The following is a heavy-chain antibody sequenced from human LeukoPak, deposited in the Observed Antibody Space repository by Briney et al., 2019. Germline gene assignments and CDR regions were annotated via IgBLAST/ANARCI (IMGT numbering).Heavy chain of an antibody. CDR1: GYTFTSYG. J-gene: IGHJ6*03. CDR3: ARELYDVWSGSYDYMDV. Sequence: ASVKVSCKASGYTFTSYGISWVRQATGQGLEWMGWISAYNGNTNYPQKLQGRVTMTTDTSTSTAYMELRSLRSDDTAVYYCARELYDVWSGSYDYMDVWGKGTTVTVSS. D-gene: IGHD3-3*01. CDR2: ISAYNGNT. V-gene: IGHV1-18*01.